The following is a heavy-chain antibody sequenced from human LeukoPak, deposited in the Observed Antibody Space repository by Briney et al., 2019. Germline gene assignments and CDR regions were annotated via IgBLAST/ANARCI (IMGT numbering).Heavy chain of an antibody. V-gene: IGHV3-23*01. D-gene: IGHD2-21*01. Sequence: GGSLRLSCAASGFTFSSYAMSWVRQAPGKGLEWVSAISGSGGSTYYADSVKGRFTISRDNSKNTLYLQMNSMRAEDTAVYYCAKFLPTHIVVANYYFDYWGPGTLVTVSS. CDR1: GFTFSSYA. CDR2: ISGSGGST. J-gene: IGHJ4*02. CDR3: AKFLPTHIVVANYYFDY.